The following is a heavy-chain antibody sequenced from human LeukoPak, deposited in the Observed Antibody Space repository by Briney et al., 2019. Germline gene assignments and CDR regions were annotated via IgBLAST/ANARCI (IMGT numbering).Heavy chain of an antibody. D-gene: IGHD3-10*02. CDR1: EFSVGSNY. J-gene: IGHJ6*04. CDR2: ISGSGGST. Sequence: GGSLRLSCAASEFSVGSNYMTWVRQAPGKGLEWVSIISGSGGSTYVADSVKGRFTISRDNAKNSLYLQMNSLRAEDTAVYYCAELGITMIGGVWGKGTTVTISS. CDR3: AELGITMIGGV. V-gene: IGHV3-23*01.